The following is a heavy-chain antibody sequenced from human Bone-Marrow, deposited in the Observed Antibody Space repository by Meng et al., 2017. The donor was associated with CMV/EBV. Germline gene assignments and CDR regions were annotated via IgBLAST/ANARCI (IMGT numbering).Heavy chain of an antibody. J-gene: IGHJ4*02. Sequence: GSLRLSCTVSGGSISSYYWSWIRQPPGKGLEWIGYIYYSGSTNYNPSLKSRVTISVDTSKNQFSLKLSSVTAADTAVYYCAIGPKYYFDYWGQGTPVTVSS. CDR3: AIGPKYYFDY. V-gene: IGHV4-59*01. CDR1: GGSISSYY. CDR2: IYYSGST.